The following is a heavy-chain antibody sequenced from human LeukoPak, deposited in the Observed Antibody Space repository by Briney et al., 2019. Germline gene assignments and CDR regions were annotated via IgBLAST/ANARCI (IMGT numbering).Heavy chain of an antibody. J-gene: IGHJ6*02. Sequence: GGSLRLSCAASGFTFSSYSMNWVRQAPGKGLEWVSSISSSSSYIYYADSVKGRFTISRDNAKNSLYLQMNSLRAEDTAVYYCARDFGSGSSSYYYYGMDVWGQGTTVTVSS. CDR2: ISSSSSYI. CDR3: ARDFGSGSSSYYYYGMDV. CDR1: GFTFSSYS. V-gene: IGHV3-21*01. D-gene: IGHD3-10*01.